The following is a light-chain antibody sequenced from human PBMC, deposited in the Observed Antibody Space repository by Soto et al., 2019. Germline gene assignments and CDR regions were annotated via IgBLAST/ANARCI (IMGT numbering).Light chain of an antibody. J-gene: IGLJ3*02. CDR2: EVS. CDR1: SSDVGAYRY. V-gene: IGLV2-14*01. Sequence: QSALTQPASVSGSPGQSITISCTGSSSDVGAYRYVSWFQQHPGRAPKLIIYEVSNRPSGVSDRFSCSKSGNASSLTISGLEAEDDADYHCSSYTTTTAWVFGGGTKLTV. CDR3: SSYTTTTAWV.